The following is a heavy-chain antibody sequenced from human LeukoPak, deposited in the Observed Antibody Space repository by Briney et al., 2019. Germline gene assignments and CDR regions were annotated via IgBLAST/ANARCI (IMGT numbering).Heavy chain of an antibody. CDR2: INPNSGGT. CDR1: GYTFTGYY. V-gene: IGHV1-2*02. CDR3: ARTYCSSTSCNYYYGTDV. Sequence: RASVKVSCKASGYTFTGYYMHWVRQAPGQGLEWMGWINPNSGGTNYAQKFQGRVTMTRDTSISTAYMELSRLRSDDTAVYYCARTYCSSTSCNYYYGTDVWGQGTTVTVSS. D-gene: IGHD2-2*01. J-gene: IGHJ6*02.